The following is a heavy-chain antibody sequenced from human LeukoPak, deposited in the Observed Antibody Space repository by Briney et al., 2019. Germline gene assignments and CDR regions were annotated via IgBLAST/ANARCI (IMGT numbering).Heavy chain of an antibody. J-gene: IGHJ4*02. D-gene: IGHD5-24*01. CDR2: ISWNSGSI. CDR1: GFTFDDYA. Sequence: TGGSLRLSCAASGFTFDDYAMHWVRQAPGKGLEWVSGISWNSGSIGYADSVKGRFTISRDNAKNSLYLQMNSLGAEDTALYYCARGMATILFDYWGQGTLVTVSS. V-gene: IGHV3-9*01. CDR3: ARGMATILFDY.